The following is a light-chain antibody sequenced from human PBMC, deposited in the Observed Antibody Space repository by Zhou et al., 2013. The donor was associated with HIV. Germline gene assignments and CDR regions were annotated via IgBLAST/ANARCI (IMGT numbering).Light chain of an antibody. Sequence: DIQMTQSPSTLSASVGDRVTITCRASQSFGGWLAWYQQKPGQAPKVLIFDAFVLQTGVPARFSGRGSGTEFTFTISSLQAEDVATYYCQQYDSLPITFGQGTRLDI. CDR1: QSFGGW. V-gene: IGKV1-5*01. J-gene: IGKJ5*01. CDR2: DAF. CDR3: QQYDSLPIT.